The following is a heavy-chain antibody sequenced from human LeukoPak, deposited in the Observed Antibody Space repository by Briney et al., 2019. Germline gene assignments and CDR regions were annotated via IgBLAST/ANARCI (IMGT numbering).Heavy chain of an antibody. V-gene: IGHV4-39*01. CDR3: ARHNGEQWPVDY. D-gene: IGHD6-19*01. CDR2: MYNGGST. CDR1: GVSFSSSNYF. J-gene: IGHJ4*02. Sequence: SETLSLTCTVSGVSFSSSNYFWGWIRQPPGKGLEWIASMYNGGSTHYNPSLKSRATISVDMSKNQFSLKLSSVTAADTAVYYCARHNGEQWPVDYWGQGTLVTVSS.